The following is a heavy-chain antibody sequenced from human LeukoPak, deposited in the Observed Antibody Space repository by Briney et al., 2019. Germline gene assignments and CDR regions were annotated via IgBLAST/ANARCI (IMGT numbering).Heavy chain of an antibody. Sequence: GGSLRLSCAASGFSFRSYSMNWVRQAPGKGLEWLAYISDTSETMSYADSVKGRFTISRDNAKNSLYLQMNSLRAEDTAVYYCARGSFSAYSYGYGGEFDYWGQGTLVTVSS. V-gene: IGHV3-48*04. D-gene: IGHD5-18*01. CDR1: GFSFRSYS. J-gene: IGHJ4*02. CDR3: ARGSFSAYSYGYGGEFDY. CDR2: ISDTSETM.